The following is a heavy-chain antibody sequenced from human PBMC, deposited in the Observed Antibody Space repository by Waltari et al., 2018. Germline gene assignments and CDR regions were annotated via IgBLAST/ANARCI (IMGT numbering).Heavy chain of an antibody. V-gene: IGHV1-18*01. CDR1: GYTFTSYG. Sequence: QVQLVQSGAEVKKPGASVKVSCKASGYTFTSYGISWVRQAPGQGLEWMGWISAYNGNTNYAQKLQGRVTMTTDTSTSTAYMELRSLRSDDTAVYYCAREPTSDYGDYGTAPPNWFDPWGQGTLVTVSS. CDR3: AREPTSDYGDYGTAPPNWFDP. J-gene: IGHJ5*02. CDR2: ISAYNGNT. D-gene: IGHD4-17*01.